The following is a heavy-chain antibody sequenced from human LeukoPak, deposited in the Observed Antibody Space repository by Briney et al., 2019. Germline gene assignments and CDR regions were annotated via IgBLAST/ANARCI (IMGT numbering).Heavy chain of an antibody. CDR1: GFTFDDYA. Sequence: PGESLRLSCAASGFTFDDYAMHWVRQAPGKGLEWVSGISWNSGSIGYADSVKGRFTISRDNAKNSLYLQMNSLRAEDTALYYCAKGRSYGVQDGMDVWGQGTTVTVSS. D-gene: IGHD5-18*01. CDR3: AKGRSYGVQDGMDV. V-gene: IGHV3-9*01. J-gene: IGHJ6*02. CDR2: ISWNSGSI.